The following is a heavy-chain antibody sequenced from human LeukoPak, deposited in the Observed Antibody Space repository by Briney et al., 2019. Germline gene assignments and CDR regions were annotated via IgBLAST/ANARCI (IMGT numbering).Heavy chain of an antibody. CDR2: INHSGST. CDR3: ARGLFSSSWYIAYSDENWFDP. CDR1: GGSISSSSYY. D-gene: IGHD6-13*01. Sequence: SETLSLTCTVSGGSISSSSYYWGWIRQPPGKGLEWIGEINHSGSTNYNPSLKSRVTISVDTSKNQFSLKLSSVTAADTAVYYCARGLFSSSWYIAYSDENWFDPWGQGTLVTVSS. V-gene: IGHV4-39*07. J-gene: IGHJ5*02.